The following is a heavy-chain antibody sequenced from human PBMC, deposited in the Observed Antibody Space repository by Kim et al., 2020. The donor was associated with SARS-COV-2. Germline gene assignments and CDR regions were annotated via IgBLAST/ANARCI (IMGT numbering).Heavy chain of an antibody. J-gene: IGHJ3*02. CDR2: IYYSGST. V-gene: IGHV4-59*08. CDR3: ARSMVRGVISAFDI. CDR1: GGSISSYY. Sequence: SETLSLTCTVSGGSISSYYWSWIRQPPGKGLEWIGYIYYSGSTNYNPSLKSRVTISVDTSKNQFSLKLSSVTAADTAVYYCARSMVRGVISAFDIWGQGT. D-gene: IGHD3-10*01.